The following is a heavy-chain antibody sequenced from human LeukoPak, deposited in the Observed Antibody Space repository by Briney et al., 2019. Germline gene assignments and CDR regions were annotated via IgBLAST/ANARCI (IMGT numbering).Heavy chain of an antibody. CDR2: IGIGGDT. CDR1: GFTFNSYA. D-gene: IGHD2-21*01. J-gene: IGHJ6*02. V-gene: IGHV3-13*04. CDR3: VRKIGFYSPLDYGLDV. Sequence: GGSLRLSCAASGFTFNSYAIHWVRQTTGQGLEWVSSIGIGGDTYYLGSVQGRFTISRENAKTSVDLQMNSLRAEDTAVYYCVRKIGFYSPLDYGLDVWGQGTTVTVSS.